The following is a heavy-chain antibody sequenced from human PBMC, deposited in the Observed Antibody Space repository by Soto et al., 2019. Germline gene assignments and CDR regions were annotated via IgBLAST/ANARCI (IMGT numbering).Heavy chain of an antibody. CDR2: IIPIFGTA. J-gene: IGHJ4*02. V-gene: IGHV1-69*13. CDR1: GGTFSSYA. Sequence: ASVKVSCKASGGTFSSYAISWVRQAPGQGLEWMGGIIPIFGTANYAQKFQGRVTITADESTSTAYMELSSLRSEDTAVYYCARGSRVVTAIHMDYWGQGTLVTVSS. CDR3: ARGSRVVTAIHMDY. D-gene: IGHD2-21*02.